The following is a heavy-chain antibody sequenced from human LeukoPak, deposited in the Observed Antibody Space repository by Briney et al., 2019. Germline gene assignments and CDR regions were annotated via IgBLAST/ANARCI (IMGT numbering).Heavy chain of an antibody. CDR1: GGTFSSYA. J-gene: IGHJ3*02. CDR3: TIGGGDQPDFDI. Sequence: SVKVSCKASGGTFSSYAISWARQAPGQGLEWMGGIIPISGTANYAQKFQGRVTITADESTSTAYMELSGLRSEDTAVYYCTIGGGDQPDFDIWGQGTMVTVSS. D-gene: IGHD2-21*02. CDR2: IIPISGTA. V-gene: IGHV1-69*01.